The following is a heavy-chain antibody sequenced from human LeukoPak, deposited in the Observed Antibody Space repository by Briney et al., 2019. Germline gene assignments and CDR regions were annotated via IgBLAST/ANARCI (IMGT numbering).Heavy chain of an antibody. D-gene: IGHD6-19*01. CDR2: IYYSGST. CDR1: GGSISSYY. Sequence: PSETLSLTCTVSGGSISSYYWSWLRQPPGKGLEWIGYIYYSGSTNYNPSLKSRVTISVDTSKNQFSLKLKSVTAADTAVYYCARYGSGWYEGYFEHWGQGTLVTVSS. J-gene: IGHJ4*02. V-gene: IGHV4-59*01. CDR3: ARYGSGWYEGYFEH.